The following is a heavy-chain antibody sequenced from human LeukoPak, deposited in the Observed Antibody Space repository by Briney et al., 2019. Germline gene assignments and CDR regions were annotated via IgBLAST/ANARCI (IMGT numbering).Heavy chain of an antibody. J-gene: IGHJ4*02. CDR2: ISGSSTYT. CDR3: ARVGSRGYYFDY. CDR1: GFTFSDYY. Sequence: GGSLRLSCASSGFTFSDYYMSWIRQASGKGLEWVSHISGSSTYTNYADSVKGRFTISRDNANNSLYLQMNSLTAEDTAVFYCARVGSRGYYFDYWGQGTLVSVSS. D-gene: IGHD1-26*01. V-gene: IGHV3-11*06.